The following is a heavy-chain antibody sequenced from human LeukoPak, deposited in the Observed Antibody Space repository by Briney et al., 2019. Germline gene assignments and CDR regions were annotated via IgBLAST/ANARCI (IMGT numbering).Heavy chain of an antibody. D-gene: IGHD1-1*01. CDR2: ISSSGSTI. V-gene: IGHV3-11*01. Sequence: GGSLRLSCAASGFTFSDYYMYWIRQAPGKGLEWISYISSSGSTIYYGDSVKGRFTISRDNAKNSLYLQMNSLRAEDTAVYYCAKRDWNDAFDYWGQGTLVTVSS. CDR3: AKRDWNDAFDY. J-gene: IGHJ4*02. CDR1: GFTFSDYY.